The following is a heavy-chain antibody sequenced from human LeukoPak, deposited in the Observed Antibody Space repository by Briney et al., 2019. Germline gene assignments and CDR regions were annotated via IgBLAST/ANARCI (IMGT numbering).Heavy chain of an antibody. CDR2: IYYSGST. CDR3: ATTQQWLAFDY. Sequence: SETLSLTCIGSGASFSSYFWSWVRQPPGKGLEYIGNIYYSGSTNYNPSLKSRVTISLDTSKNQFSLKLSSVTAADAAVYYCATTQQWLAFDYWGQGILVTVSS. J-gene: IGHJ4*02. D-gene: IGHD6-19*01. V-gene: IGHV4-59*01. CDR1: GASFSSYF.